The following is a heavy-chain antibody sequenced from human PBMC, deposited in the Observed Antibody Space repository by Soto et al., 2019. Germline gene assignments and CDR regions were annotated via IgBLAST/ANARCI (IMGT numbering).Heavy chain of an antibody. CDR1: GYTFTSYG. Sequence: ASVKVSCKASGYTFTSYGISWVRQAPGQGLEWMGWISAYNGNTNYARKLQGRVTMTTDTSTSTAYMELRSLRSDDTAVYYCARRHCSSTGCPGYYYYGMDVWGQGTMVTVSS. J-gene: IGHJ6*02. CDR2: ISAYNGNT. CDR3: ARRHCSSTGCPGYYYYGMDV. V-gene: IGHV1-18*01. D-gene: IGHD2-2*01.